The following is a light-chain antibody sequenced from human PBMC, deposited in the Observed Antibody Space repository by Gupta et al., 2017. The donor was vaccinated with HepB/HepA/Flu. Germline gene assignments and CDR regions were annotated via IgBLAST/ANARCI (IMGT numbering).Light chain of an antibody. CDR1: QTISNF. CDR2: AAS. Sequence: DIQMTPSPSCLSAVVGDRVTITCRSSQTISNFLNWYQQKPGKAPKILIYAASSFQSGLPSRFSGSGSGTDFTLTISSLQPEDFATYYCQQSYSIPFTFGPGTKVQIK. CDR3: QQSYSIPFT. J-gene: IGKJ3*01. V-gene: IGKV1-39*01.